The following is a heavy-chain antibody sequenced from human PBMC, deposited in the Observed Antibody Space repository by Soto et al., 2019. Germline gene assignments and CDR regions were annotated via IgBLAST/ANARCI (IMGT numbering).Heavy chain of an antibody. CDR1: GFTFSNAW. V-gene: IGHV3-15*01. Sequence: GGSLRLSCAASGFTFSNAWMSWVRQAPGKGLEWVGRIKSKTDGGTTDYAAPVKGRFTISRDDSKNTLYLQMNSLKTEDTAVYYCVRAEYYDFWSGYYYYYYYYMDVWGKGTTVTVSS. CDR2: IKSKTDGGTT. D-gene: IGHD3-3*01. CDR3: VRAEYYDFWSGYYYYYYYYMDV. J-gene: IGHJ6*03.